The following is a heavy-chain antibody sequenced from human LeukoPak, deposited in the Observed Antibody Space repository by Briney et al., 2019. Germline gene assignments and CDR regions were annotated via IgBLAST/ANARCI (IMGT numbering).Heavy chain of an antibody. D-gene: IGHD3-9*01. J-gene: IGHJ4*02. CDR3: ARGDYDILTGYSY. CDR2: IYYSGST. CDR1: SGSISSIGYY. Sequence: SETLSLTCTVSSGSISSIGYYWGWIRQPPGKGLEWIGSIYYSGSTYYNPSLKSRVTISVDTSKNQFSLKLSSVTAADTAVYYCARGDYDILTGYSYWGQGTLVTVSS. V-gene: IGHV4-39*07.